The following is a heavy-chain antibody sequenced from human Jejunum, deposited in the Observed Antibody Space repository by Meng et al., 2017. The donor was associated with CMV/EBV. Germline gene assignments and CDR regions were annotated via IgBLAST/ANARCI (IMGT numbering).Heavy chain of an antibody. CDR2: IYYTGSS. CDR3: ARLACSGGSCYDHY. CDR1: GGFISSYY. V-gene: IGHV4-59*08. D-gene: IGHD2-15*01. J-gene: IGHJ4*02. Sequence: QVQLQGSGPGLVKPSETLSLTCTVSGGFISSYYWSWIRQPPGQGLEWVGYIYYTGSSSYNPSLKSRVTMSVDTSKNQFSLKLTSVTAADTAVYFCARLACSGGSCYDHYWGQGTLVTVSS.